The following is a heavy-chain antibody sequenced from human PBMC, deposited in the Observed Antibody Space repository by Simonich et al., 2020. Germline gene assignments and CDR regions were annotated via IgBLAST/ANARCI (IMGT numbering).Heavy chain of an antibody. J-gene: IGHJ4*02. CDR1: GFTFSSYS. Sequence: EVQLVESGGGLVKPGGSLRLSCAASGFTFSSYSMNWVRQAPRMRLVVVSSSSSSSRYIYYANSVKGRFTISRDNAKNSLYLQMNSLRAEDTAVYYCARARGDSSSWYFDYWGQGTLVTVSS. CDR3: ARARGDSSSWYFDY. V-gene: IGHV3-21*01. CDR2: SSSSSRYI. D-gene: IGHD6-13*01.